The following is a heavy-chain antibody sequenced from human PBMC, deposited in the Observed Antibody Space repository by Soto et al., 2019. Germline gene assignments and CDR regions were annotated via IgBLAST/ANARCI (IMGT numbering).Heavy chain of an antibody. D-gene: IGHD2-15*01. CDR3: ARSIVVVVGGYYYYYGMDV. V-gene: IGHV5-51*01. J-gene: IGHJ6*02. Sequence: LGESLKISCKGSGYSFTSYWIGWVRQMPGKGLEWMGIIYPGDSDTRYSPSFQGQVTISADKSISTAYLQWSSLKASDTAMYYCARSIVVVVGGYYYYYGMDVWGQGTTVTVS. CDR2: IYPGDSDT. CDR1: GYSFTSYW.